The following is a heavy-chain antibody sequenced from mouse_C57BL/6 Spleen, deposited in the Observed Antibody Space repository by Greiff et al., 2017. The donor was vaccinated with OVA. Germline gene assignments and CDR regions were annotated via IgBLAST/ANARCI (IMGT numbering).Heavy chain of an antibody. J-gene: IGHJ2*01. Sequence: QVQLQQSGTELVKPGASVKLSCKASGYTFTSYWMHWVKQRPGQGLEWIGNINPSNGGTNYNEKFKSKATLTVYKSSSTAYMQLTSLTSEDSAVYYCARNSSTVLFYYWGQGTTLTVSS. V-gene: IGHV1-53*01. CDR1: GYTFTSYW. CDR2: INPSNGGT. CDR3: ARNSSTVLFYY. D-gene: IGHD1-1*01.